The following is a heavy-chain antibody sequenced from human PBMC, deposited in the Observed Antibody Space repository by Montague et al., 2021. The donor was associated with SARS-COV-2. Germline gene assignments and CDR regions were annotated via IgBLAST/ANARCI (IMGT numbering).Heavy chain of an antibody. V-gene: IGHV4-39*07. D-gene: IGHD6-13*01. CDR1: GGSISSSSYY. CDR3: ARVGRQQLVRLSGMDV. CDR2: IYYSGST. Sequence: SETLSLTSTVSGGSISSSSYYWGWIRQPPGKGLEWIGSIYYSGSTYYNPSLKSRVTISVDTSKSQFSLKLSSVTAADTAVYYCARVGRQQLVRLSGMDVWGQGTTVTVSS. J-gene: IGHJ6*02.